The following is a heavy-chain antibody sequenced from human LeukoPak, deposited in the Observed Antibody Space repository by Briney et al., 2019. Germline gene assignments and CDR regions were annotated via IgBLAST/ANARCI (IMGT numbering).Heavy chain of an antibody. D-gene: IGHD1-26*01. CDR3: ARQWELLYFDY. V-gene: IGHV5-51*01. CDR2: IYPGYSDA. J-gene: IGHJ4*02. Sequence: PGESLKISCKVSGYILTNNWIGWVRQVPGKGLEWMGLIYPGYSDAKYSPSFQGQVTISADKSISTAYLQWSSLKASDTAMYYCARQWELLYFDYWGQGTLVTVSS. CDR1: GYILTNNW.